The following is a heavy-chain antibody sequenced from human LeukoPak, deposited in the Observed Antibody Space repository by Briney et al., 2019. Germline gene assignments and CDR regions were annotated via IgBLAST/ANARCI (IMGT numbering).Heavy chain of an antibody. CDR1: GGSISSYY. CDR3: ARGGSSSSDSNFDY. Sequence: PSETLSLTCTVSGGSISSYYWGWIRQPPGKGLEWIGYIYHSGSTNYNPSLKSRVTISIDTSKNQFSLKLSSVTAADTAVYYCARGGSSSSDSNFDYWGQGTLVTVSS. D-gene: IGHD6-6*01. J-gene: IGHJ4*02. V-gene: IGHV4-59*01. CDR2: IYHSGST.